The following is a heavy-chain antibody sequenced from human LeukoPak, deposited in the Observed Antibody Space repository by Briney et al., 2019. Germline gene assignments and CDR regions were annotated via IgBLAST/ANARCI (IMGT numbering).Heavy chain of an antibody. CDR3: ARGRGGYSSSWLDY. CDR2: IKQDGSEK. D-gene: IGHD6-13*01. Sequence: GGSLRLSCAASGFTFSSYVMHWVRQAPGKGLEWVANIKQDGSEKYYVDSVKGRFTISRDNAKNSLYLQMNSLRAEDTAVYYCARGRGGYSSSWLDYWGQGTLVTVSS. CDR1: GFTFSSYV. J-gene: IGHJ4*02. V-gene: IGHV3-7*01.